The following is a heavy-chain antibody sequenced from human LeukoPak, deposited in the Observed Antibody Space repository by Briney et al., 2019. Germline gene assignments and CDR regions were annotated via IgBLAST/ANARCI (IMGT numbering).Heavy chain of an antibody. D-gene: IGHD1-26*01. J-gene: IGHJ4*02. CDR2: INWNGGST. V-gene: IGHV3-20*04. CDR1: GFTFDDYG. CDR3: ARGYSGSYYLLDF. Sequence: GGSLRLSCAGSGFTFDDYGMSWVRQAPGKGLEWVSGINWNGGSTGYADSVKGRFTISRDNAKNSLYLQMNSLRAENTALYYCARGYSGSYYLLDFWGQGTLVTVSS.